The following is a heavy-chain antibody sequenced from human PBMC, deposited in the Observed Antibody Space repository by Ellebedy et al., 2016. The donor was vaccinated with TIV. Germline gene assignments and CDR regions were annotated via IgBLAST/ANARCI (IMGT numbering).Heavy chain of an antibody. D-gene: IGHD6-19*01. CDR2: ISYDGSNK. CDR1: GFTFSSYA. V-gene: IGHV3-30-3*01. Sequence: GESLKISXAASGFTFSSYAIHWVRQAPGKGLEWVAVISYDGSNKYYADSVKGRFTISRDNSKNTLYLQMNSLRAEDTAVYYCAREDSSGWYFNWGQGTLVTVSS. J-gene: IGHJ4*02. CDR3: AREDSSGWYFN.